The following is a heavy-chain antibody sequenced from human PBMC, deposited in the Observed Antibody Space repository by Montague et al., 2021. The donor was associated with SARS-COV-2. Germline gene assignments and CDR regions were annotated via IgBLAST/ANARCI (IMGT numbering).Heavy chain of an antibody. Sequence: CAISGDSVSSTSHTCTWVRHTPSSRLHRLGRYYFRSKRKNDYAVSVRGRVTINPDTSKNQFSLQLNSVTPEDTAIYYCTSGREGNYNVMDVWGQGTTVTVS. D-gene: IGHD1-1*01. V-gene: IGHV6-1*01. CDR3: TSGREGNYNVMDV. J-gene: IGHJ6*02. CDR1: GDSVSSTSHT. CDR2: YYFRSKRKN.